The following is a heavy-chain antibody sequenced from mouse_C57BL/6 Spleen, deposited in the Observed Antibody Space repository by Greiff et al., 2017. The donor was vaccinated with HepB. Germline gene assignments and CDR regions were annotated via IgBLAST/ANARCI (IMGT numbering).Heavy chain of an antibody. CDR2: IYPGSGST. V-gene: IGHV1-55*01. D-gene: IGHD4-1*01. Sequence: QVQLQQPGAELVKPGASVKMSCKASGYTFTSYWITWVKQRPGQGLEWIGDIYPGSGSTNYNEKFKSKATLTVDTSSSTAYMQLSSLTSEESAVYYCARSRTGTGWYFDVWGTGTTVTVSS. CDR3: ARSRTGTGWYFDV. J-gene: IGHJ1*03. CDR1: GYTFTSYW.